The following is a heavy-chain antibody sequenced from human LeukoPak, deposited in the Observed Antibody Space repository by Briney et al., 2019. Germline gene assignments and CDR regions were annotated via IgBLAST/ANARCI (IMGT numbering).Heavy chain of an antibody. Sequence: PSETLSLTCTVSGGSISSSSYYWGWIRQPPGKGLEWIGSIYYSGSTYYNPSLKSRVTISVDTSKDQFSLKLSSVTAADTAVYYCARRGYYDSSGYYRYWGRGTLVTVSS. CDR3: ARRGYYDSSGYYRY. CDR2: IYYSGST. V-gene: IGHV4-39*01. D-gene: IGHD3-22*01. J-gene: IGHJ4*02. CDR1: GGSISSSSYY.